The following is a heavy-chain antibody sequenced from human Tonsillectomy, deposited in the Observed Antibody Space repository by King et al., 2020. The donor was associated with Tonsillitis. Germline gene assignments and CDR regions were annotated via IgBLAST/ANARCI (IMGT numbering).Heavy chain of an antibody. Sequence: VQLVESGGGLVQPGGSVRLSCAASTFTFSIYEMNWVRLAPGKGLGWVAYITGRRNSIFYADSVKGRFTISRDNAQNSLYLQMNSLRAEDTAVYYCARERAATGGDALDIWGQGTMVTVSS. CDR1: TFTFSIYE. J-gene: IGHJ3*02. V-gene: IGHV3-48*03. D-gene: IGHD6-13*01. CDR2: ITGRRNSI. CDR3: ARERAATGGDALDI.